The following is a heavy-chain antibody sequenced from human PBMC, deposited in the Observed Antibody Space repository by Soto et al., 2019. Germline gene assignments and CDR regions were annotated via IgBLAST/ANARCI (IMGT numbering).Heavy chain of an antibody. J-gene: IGHJ4*02. CDR1: GFTFSSYG. V-gene: IGHV3-30*18. D-gene: IGHD3-10*01. CDR3: AKSGYGRGADY. CDR2: ISYDGSNK. Sequence: GGSLRLSCAASGFTFSSYGMHWVRQAPGKGLEWVAVISYDGSNKYYADSVKGRFTISRDNSKNTLYLQMNSLRAEDTAVYYCAKSGYGRGADYWGQGTLVTVSS.